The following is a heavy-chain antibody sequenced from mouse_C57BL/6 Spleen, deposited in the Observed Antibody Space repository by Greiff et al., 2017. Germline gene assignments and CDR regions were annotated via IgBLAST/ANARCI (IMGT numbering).Heavy chain of an antibody. CDR3: TRSTTVVAPLDY. Sequence: QVQLQQSGAELVRPGASVTLSCKASGYTFTDYEMHWVKQTPVHGLEWIGAIDPETGGTAYNQKFKGKAILTADKSSSTAYMELRSLTSEDSAVYYCTRSTTVVAPLDYWGQGTTGTVS. CDR1: GYTFTDYE. CDR2: IDPETGGT. V-gene: IGHV1-15*01. D-gene: IGHD1-1*01. J-gene: IGHJ2*01.